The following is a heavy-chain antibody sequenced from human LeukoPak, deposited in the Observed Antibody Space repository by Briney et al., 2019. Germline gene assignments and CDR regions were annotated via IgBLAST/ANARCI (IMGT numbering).Heavy chain of an antibody. CDR3: ASSTMVRGVILPFDY. D-gene: IGHD3-10*01. CDR1: GYSFTSYW. CDR2: IYPGDSDT. V-gene: IGHV5-51*01. J-gene: IGHJ4*02. Sequence: HGESLKISCKGSGYSFTSYWIGWVRQMPGKGLEWMGIIYPGDSDTRYSPSFQGQVTISADKSISTAYLQWSSLKASDTAMYYCASSTMVRGVILPFDYWGQGTLVTVSS.